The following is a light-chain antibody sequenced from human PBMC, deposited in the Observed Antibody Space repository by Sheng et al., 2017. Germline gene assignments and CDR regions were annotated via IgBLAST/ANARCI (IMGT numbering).Light chain of an antibody. CDR2: WAS. V-gene: IGKV4-1*01. Sequence: DIVMTQSPDSLAVSLGERVTINCKSSQSVLYSFNNKNYLAWYQQKPGQPPKLLIYWASTRESGVPDRFSGSGSGTDFTLTISSLQAEDVAVYYCQQYYSTPPRTFGQGTKLEIK. CDR1: QSVLYSFNNKNY. J-gene: IGKJ2*01. CDR3: QQYYSTPPRT.